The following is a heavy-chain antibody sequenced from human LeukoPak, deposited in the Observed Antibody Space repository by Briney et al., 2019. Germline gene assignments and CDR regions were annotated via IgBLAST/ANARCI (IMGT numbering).Heavy chain of an antibody. D-gene: IGHD1/OR15-1a*01. CDR1: GYTFTLYY. J-gene: IGHJ6*02. Sequence: GASVKVSCKASGYTFTLYYMHWVRQAPGQGLEWMAIVNPSSGITTYGQKFQGRVAVTRDTSTSRVYMELSSLRSEDTAVYYCARENTLITRGDYYYGMDVWGQGTTVIVSS. CDR3: ARENTLITRGDYYYGMDV. V-gene: IGHV1-46*01. CDR2: VNPSSGIT.